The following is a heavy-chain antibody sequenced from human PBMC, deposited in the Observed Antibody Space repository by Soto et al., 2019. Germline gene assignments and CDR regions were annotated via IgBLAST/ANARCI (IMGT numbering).Heavy chain of an antibody. CDR3: TREGQFYDSSGFYYSFDS. CDR1: GYTFTSFA. J-gene: IGHJ4*02. D-gene: IGHD3-22*01. CDR2: INAGNGNT. V-gene: IGHV1-3*01. Sequence: ASVKVSCKASGYTFTSFAIFWVRQAPGQRLEWMGWINAGNGNTKYSQKFQDRVTISRDTSASTVYMELRSLRSEDTAVYYCTREGQFYDSSGFYYSFDSWGQGTRATVSS.